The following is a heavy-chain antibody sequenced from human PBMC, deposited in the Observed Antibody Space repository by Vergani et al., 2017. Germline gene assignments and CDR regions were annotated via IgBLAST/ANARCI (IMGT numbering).Heavy chain of an antibody. V-gene: IGHV3-7*01. D-gene: IGHD2/OR15-2a*01. CDR2: IQQDGSET. J-gene: IGHJ4*02. CDR1: GFTFSRYW. Sequence: EVHLVESGGGLVQPGGSLRLSCAASGFTFSRYWMDWVRQAPGKGLEWVANIQQDGSETYYVDSVKGRFTISRDSAKNSMYLQMNSLRAEDTAVYYCARDTYRFFDFWGQGTLVTVSS. CDR3: ARDTYRFFDF.